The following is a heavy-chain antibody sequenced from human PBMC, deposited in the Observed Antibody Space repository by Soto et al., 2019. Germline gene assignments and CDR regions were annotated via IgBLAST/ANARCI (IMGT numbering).Heavy chain of an antibody. V-gene: IGHV4-31*03. J-gene: IGHJ4*02. CDR3: ARMPAGYCSSTSCSEFDY. Sequence: QVQLQESGPGLVKPSQTLSLTCTVSGGSMSSGGYYWSWIRQHPGKGLEWIGYIYYSGSTYYNPSLKSRVTISVDTSKNQCSLKLSSVTAADTAVYYCARMPAGYCSSTSCSEFDYWGQGTLVTVSS. CDR2: IYYSGST. D-gene: IGHD2-2*01. CDR1: GGSMSSGGYY.